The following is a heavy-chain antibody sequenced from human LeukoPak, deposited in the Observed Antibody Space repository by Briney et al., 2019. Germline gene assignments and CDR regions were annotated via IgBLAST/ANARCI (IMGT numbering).Heavy chain of an antibody. CDR3: ARVLIFPGTFDY. CDR2: IIPIFGTA. J-gene: IGHJ4*02. Sequence: SVKVSCKASGGTFSSYAISWVRQAPGQGLEWMGGIIPIFGTANYAQKFQGRVTITADESTSTAYMELSSLRSEDTAVYYCARVLIFPGTFDYWGQGTLVTASS. D-gene: IGHD6-13*01. V-gene: IGHV1-69*01. CDR1: GGTFSSYA.